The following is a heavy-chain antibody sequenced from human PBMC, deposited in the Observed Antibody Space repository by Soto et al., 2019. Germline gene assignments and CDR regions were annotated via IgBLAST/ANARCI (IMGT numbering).Heavy chain of an antibody. CDR3: ARDTYFDNSGYYYDY. CDR1: NYSFTTYG. J-gene: IGHJ4*02. D-gene: IGHD3-22*01. Sequence: QVQLVQSGGEVKKPGASVKVSYKASNYSFTTYGISWVRQAPGQGLEWMGWISPYSENTNYARKFQDRVTLTTDSSTNTAYMELKSLRSDDTAVYFCARDTYFDNSGYYYDYWGQGTLVTVSS. V-gene: IGHV1-18*01. CDR2: ISPYSENT.